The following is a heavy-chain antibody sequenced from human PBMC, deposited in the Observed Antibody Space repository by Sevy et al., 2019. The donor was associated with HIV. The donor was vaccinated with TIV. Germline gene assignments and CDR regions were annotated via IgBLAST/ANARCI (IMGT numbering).Heavy chain of an antibody. CDR3: ATTKDYYETSGSPFDY. Sequence: ASVKVSCKVSGKSLTAFSMHWVRQAPGKGLEWMGSFDPEDGETIYAQKLQGRLTMTEDTSTDTAYMELSRLRSEDTAVYYCATTKDYYETSGSPFDYWGQGTLVIVSS. V-gene: IGHV1-24*01. J-gene: IGHJ4*02. D-gene: IGHD3-22*01. CDR1: GKSLTAFS. CDR2: FDPEDGET.